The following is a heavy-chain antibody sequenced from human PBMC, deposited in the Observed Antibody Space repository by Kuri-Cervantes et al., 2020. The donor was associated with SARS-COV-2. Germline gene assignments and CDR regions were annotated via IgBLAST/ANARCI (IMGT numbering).Heavy chain of an antibody. CDR1: GFTFSSYS. V-gene: IGHV3-21*01. CDR2: ISSTSSYV. CDR3: ARDCSSPYKYYYYYYMDV. J-gene: IGHJ6*03. Sequence: GGSLGLSCAASGFTFSSYSMNWVRQAPGKGLEWVSSISSTSSYVYYADSVKGRFTISRDNAKNSLYLQMNSLRAEDTAVYYCARDCSSPYKYYYYYYMDVWGKGTTVTVSS. D-gene: IGHD6-13*01.